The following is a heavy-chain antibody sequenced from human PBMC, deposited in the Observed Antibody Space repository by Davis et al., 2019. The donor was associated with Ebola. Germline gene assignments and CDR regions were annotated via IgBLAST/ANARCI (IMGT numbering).Heavy chain of an antibody. CDR1: GYTFTSYA. V-gene: IGHV1-3*01. Sequence: AASVQVSCKPSGYTFTSYAMHWVRQAPGQRLEWMGWINAGNGNTKYSQKLQGRVTITRDTSASTAYMELSSLRSEDTAVYYCAREFRLPTTEYSSGYYFDYWGQGTLVTVSS. J-gene: IGHJ4*02. CDR2: INAGNGNT. CDR3: AREFRLPTTEYSSGYYFDY. D-gene: IGHD6-19*01.